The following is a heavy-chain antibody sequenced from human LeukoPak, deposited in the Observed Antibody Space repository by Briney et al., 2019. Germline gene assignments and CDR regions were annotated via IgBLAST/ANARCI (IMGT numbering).Heavy chain of an antibody. CDR1: GFIFSNYW. D-gene: IGHD3-3*01. J-gene: IGHJ4*02. CDR2: IKQDGSER. V-gene: IGHV3-7*04. Sequence: GGSLRLSCAASGFIFSNYWSSWVRQAPGKGLEWVANIKQDGSERYYADSVKGRFIVSRDNAKNSLYLKMNSLRAEGTAVYYCARVYDVWSGYYRDYWGQGTLVTVSS. CDR3: ARVYDVWSGYYRDY.